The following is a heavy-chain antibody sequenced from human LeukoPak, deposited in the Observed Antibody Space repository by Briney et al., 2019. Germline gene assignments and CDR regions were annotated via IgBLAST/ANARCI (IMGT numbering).Heavy chain of an antibody. V-gene: IGHV3-11*01. CDR3: ARGRRSLGDYFDY. CDR2: ISSSGGPI. D-gene: IGHD2-15*01. J-gene: IGHJ4*02. Sequence: GGSLRLSCAASAFTFSDYYMSWIRQAPGKALEWVSYISSSGGPIYYADSVKGRFAISRDNAKNSLYLQMNSLRAEDTAVYYCARGRRSLGDYFDYWGQGTLVTVSS. CDR1: AFTFSDYY.